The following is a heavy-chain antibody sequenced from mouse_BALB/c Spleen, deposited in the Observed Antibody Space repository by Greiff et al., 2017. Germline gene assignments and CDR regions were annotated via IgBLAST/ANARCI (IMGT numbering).Heavy chain of an antibody. CDR2: IYPYNGGT. CDR1: GYTFTDYN. V-gene: IGHV1S29*02. CDR3: ARGFGDYDGAWFAY. D-gene: IGHD2-4*01. Sequence: EVQLQQSGPELVKPGASVKISCKASGYTFTDYNMHWVKQSHGKSLEWIGYIYPYNGGTGYNQKFKSKATLTVDNSSSTAYMELRSLTSEDSAVYYCARGFGDYDGAWFAYWGQGTLVTVSA. J-gene: IGHJ3*01.